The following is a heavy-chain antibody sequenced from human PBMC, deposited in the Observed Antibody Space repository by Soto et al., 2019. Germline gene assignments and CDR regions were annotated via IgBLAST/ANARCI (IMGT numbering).Heavy chain of an antibody. CDR3: ARDVLWFGELLEY. CDR1: GFTFSSYG. J-gene: IGHJ4*02. CDR2: IWYDGSNK. V-gene: IGHV3-33*01. D-gene: IGHD3-10*01. Sequence: QVQLVESGGGEVQPGRSLRLSCAASGFTFSSYGMHWVRQAPGKGLEWVAVIWYDGSNKYYADSVKGRFTISRDNSKNTLYLQMNSLRAEDTAVYYCARDVLWFGELLEYWGQGTLVTVSS.